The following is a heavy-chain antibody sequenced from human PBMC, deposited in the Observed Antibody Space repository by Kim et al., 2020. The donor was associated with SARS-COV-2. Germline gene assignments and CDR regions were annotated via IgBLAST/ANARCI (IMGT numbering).Heavy chain of an antibody. D-gene: IGHD2-2*01. V-gene: IGHV4-59*08. Sequence: SETLSLTCTVSGGSISSYYWSWIRQPPGKGLEWIGYIYYSGSTNYNPSLKSRVTISVDTSKNQFSLKLSSVTAADTAVYYCARIVVPAAMGRGGSYYYYYMDVWGKGTTVTVSS. CDR1: GGSISSYY. CDR3: ARIVVPAAMGRGGSYYYYYMDV. CDR2: IYYSGST. J-gene: IGHJ6*03.